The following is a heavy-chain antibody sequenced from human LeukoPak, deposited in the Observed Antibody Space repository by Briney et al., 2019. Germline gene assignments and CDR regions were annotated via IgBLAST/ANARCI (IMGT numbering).Heavy chain of an antibody. J-gene: IGHJ4*02. Sequence: SETLSLTCAVYGGSFSGYYWSWIRQPPGRGLEGIGEINHSGSTKHNPSLKSRVTISVDTSKNQFFLKLSSVTAADTAVYYCARGLRSSSWDYLDYWGQGTLVTVSS. CDR1: GGSFSGYY. CDR3: ARGLRSSSWDYLDY. D-gene: IGHD6-13*01. CDR2: INHSGST. V-gene: IGHV4-34*01.